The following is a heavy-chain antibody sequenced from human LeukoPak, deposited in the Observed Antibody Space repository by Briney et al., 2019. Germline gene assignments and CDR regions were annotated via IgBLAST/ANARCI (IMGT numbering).Heavy chain of an antibody. Sequence: TSSETLSLTCTVSGDSFSTNNYHWGWVRQPPGRGLEWIGSISFTGSTYYNPSLKSRVTISADSSKNHFALILSSVTAAGTAVYYCARIPIWETNRSAFDSWGHGALVAVSS. CDR2: ISFTGST. V-gene: IGHV4-39*02. CDR1: GDSFSTNNYH. J-gene: IGHJ5*01. CDR3: ARIPIWETNRSAFDS. D-gene: IGHD1-26*01.